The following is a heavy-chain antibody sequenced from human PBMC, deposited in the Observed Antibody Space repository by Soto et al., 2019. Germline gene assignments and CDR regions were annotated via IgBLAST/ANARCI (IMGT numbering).Heavy chain of an antibody. CDR3: ARGGYYDSSGYSSFDY. V-gene: IGHV4-59*01. CDR1: GGSISSYY. D-gene: IGHD3-22*01. Sequence: SETLSLTCTGSGGSISSYYWSWIRQPPGKGLEWIGYIYYSGSTNYNPSLKSRVTISVDTSKNQFSLKLSSVTAADTAVYYCARGGYYDSSGYSSFDYWGQGTLVTVSS. CDR2: IYYSGST. J-gene: IGHJ4*02.